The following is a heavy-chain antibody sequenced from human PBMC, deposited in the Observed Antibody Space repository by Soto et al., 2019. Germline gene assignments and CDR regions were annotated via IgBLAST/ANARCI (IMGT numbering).Heavy chain of an antibody. J-gene: IGHJ4*02. D-gene: IGHD6-13*01. Sequence: QVQLVESGGGVVQPGRSLTNFCTASGFTFKHNAMHWIRQAPAKGLEWVADISYDGSTKNYADSVKGRFTISRDNSKNTLSLQMSALKGEDTATYYCAREGIAESGPNYYDFWGQGTLVAVSS. V-gene: IGHV3-30-3*01. CDR3: AREGIAESGPNYYDF. CDR1: GFTFKHNA. CDR2: ISYDGSTK.